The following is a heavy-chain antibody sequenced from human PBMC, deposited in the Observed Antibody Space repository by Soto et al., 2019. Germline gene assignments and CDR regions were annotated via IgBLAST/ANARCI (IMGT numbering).Heavy chain of an antibody. Sequence: PSETLSLTCAVSSGSISSNWWSWVRQPPGKGLEWIGEMYFGGNTNYNPSLKSRVTISVDKSENQFSLRLTSVTAADTAAYYCARRTFYGDYDYWGQGTLVTVSS. D-gene: IGHD4-17*01. CDR2: MYFGGNT. J-gene: IGHJ4*02. CDR3: ARRTFYGDYDY. V-gene: IGHV4-4*02. CDR1: SGSISSNW.